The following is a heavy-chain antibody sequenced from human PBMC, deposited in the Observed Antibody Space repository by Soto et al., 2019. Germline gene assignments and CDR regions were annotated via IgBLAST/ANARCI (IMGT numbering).Heavy chain of an antibody. D-gene: IGHD2-21*01. CDR3: ETLPPRIVVSLLPIPT. CDR1: GGSISSYY. J-gene: IGHJ5*02. CDR2: IYYRVST. V-gene: IGHV4-59*08. Sequence: SETLSLTCTVSGGSISSYYWSWIRRPPGKGLEWIGYIYYRVSTNYNPSLKSRVTISVDTSKNQFSLKLSSVTAADTAVYYCETLPPRIVVSLLPIPTWGQGILVTVS.